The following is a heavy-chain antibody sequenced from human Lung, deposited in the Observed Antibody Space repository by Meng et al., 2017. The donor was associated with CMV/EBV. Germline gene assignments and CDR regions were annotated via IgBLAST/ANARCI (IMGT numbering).Heavy chain of an antibody. Sequence: VGGVGGGLEKPGGSLRASWTASGFTFSNCGISWVRQAPGKGLEWVGRIKSKTYGGTTDYAAPVKGRFTISRDDSKNTLYLQMNSLKTEDTAVYYCTTGYGSGLWGQGTLVTVSS. V-gene: IGHV3-15*01. D-gene: IGHD3-10*01. J-gene: IGHJ1*01. CDR1: GFTFSNCG. CDR2: IKSKTYGGTT. CDR3: TTGYGSGL.